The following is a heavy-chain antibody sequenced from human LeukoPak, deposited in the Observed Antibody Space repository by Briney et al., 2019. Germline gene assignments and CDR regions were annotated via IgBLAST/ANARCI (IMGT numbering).Heavy chain of an antibody. CDR2: INAGNGNT. Sequence: ASVKVSCTASGYTFTSYAMHWVRQAPGQRLEWMGWINAGNGNTKYSQKLQGRVTITRDTSASTAYMELSSLRSEDTAVYYCARDSARRYSSGWRYWGQGTLVTVSS. V-gene: IGHV1-3*01. D-gene: IGHD6-19*01. CDR1: GYTFTSYA. CDR3: ARDSARRYSSGWRY. J-gene: IGHJ4*02.